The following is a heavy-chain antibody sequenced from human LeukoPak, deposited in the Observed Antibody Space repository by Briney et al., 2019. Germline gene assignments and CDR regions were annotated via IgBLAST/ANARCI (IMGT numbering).Heavy chain of an antibody. D-gene: IGHD6-6*01. J-gene: IGHJ4*02. V-gene: IGHV3-23*01. CDR1: GITFSSYA. CDR2: ISGSGGST. CDR3: AKPPFEYSSSYVDY. Sequence: GGSLRLSCAASGITFSSYAMSWVRQAPGKGLEWVSAISGSGGSTYYADSVKGRFTISRDNSKNTLYLQMNSLRAEDTAVYYCAKPPFEYSSSYVDYWGQGTLVTVSS.